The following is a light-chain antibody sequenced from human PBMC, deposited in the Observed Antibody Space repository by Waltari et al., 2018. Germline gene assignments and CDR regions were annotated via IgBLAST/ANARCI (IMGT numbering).Light chain of an antibody. J-gene: IGKJ2*01. Sequence: DIQMTHSPSSPSASLGDRVPITCQASQDISNYLNWYQQKAGKAPKLLIYDASNLATGVPSRFSGSGSGTDFTFTISSLQPEDIATYYCQQYDNLPRLMYTFGQGTKLEIK. V-gene: IGKV1-33*01. CDR3: QQYDNLPRLMYT. CDR1: QDISNY. CDR2: DAS.